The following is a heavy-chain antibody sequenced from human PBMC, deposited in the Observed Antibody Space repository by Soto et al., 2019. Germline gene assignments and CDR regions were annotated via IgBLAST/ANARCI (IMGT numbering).Heavy chain of an antibody. J-gene: IGHJ4*02. CDR1: GFTFSNYA. Sequence: EVQLLESGGGLVQPGGSLRLSCAASGFTFSNYAMSWVRQAPGKGLEWVSGISGSGGSTHYADSVKGRFTISRDNSKNTLYLQMNSLRAEDTAVYYCAKPPRSGFSYYVDYWGQGTLVTVSS. CDR2: ISGSGGST. D-gene: IGHD3-22*01. CDR3: AKPPRSGFSYYVDY. V-gene: IGHV3-23*01.